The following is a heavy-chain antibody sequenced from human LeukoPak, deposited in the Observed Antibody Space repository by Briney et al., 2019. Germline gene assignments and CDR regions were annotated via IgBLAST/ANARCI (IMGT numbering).Heavy chain of an antibody. CDR3: ASSATAMVAFDH. Sequence: SETLSLTCTVSGGSISSSDYYWGWIRQPPGKGLEWIGSIYYSGTTYYNPSLKGRVTVSVDTSKNQFSLKLSSVTAADTALYYCASSATAMVAFDHWGQGTLVTVSS. V-gene: IGHV4-39*01. J-gene: IGHJ4*02. CDR2: IYYSGTT. D-gene: IGHD5-18*01. CDR1: GGSISSSDYY.